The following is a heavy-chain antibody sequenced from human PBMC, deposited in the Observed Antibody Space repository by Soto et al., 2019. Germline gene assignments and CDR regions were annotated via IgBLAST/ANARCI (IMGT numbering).Heavy chain of an antibody. J-gene: IGHJ5*02. CDR1: GGSISGYY. CDR2: IYSDATT. CDR3: ARDRGYRSGSFGS. V-gene: IGHV4-4*07. Sequence: PSQTLSLTCIVSGGSISGYYWSWIRQPAGKELGWIGRIYSDATTNYNPSLKGRGNMSVDTSKKQISLKLTPVTAAHTAMHYCARDRGYRSGSFGSWGQGVLVTVS. D-gene: IGHD5-18*01.